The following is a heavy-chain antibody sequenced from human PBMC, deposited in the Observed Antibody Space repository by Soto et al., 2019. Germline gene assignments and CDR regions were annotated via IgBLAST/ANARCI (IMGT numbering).Heavy chain of an antibody. V-gene: IGHV4-39*01. CDR3: ASLQVPGNFDY. Sequence: PSETLSLTCTVSGGSISSSNYYWAWVRQPPGKGLERIANIYYSGDTYSHPSLRSRLTVSVDTSKNKFSLKLTSLNAADTAMYYCASLQVPGNFDYWGQGNLVT. CDR1: GGSISSSNYY. D-gene: IGHD6-13*01. CDR2: IYYSGDT. J-gene: IGHJ4*02.